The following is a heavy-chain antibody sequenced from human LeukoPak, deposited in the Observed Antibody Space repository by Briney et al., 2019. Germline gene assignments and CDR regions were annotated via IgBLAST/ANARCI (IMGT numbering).Heavy chain of an antibody. J-gene: IGHJ4*02. CDR3: ARDGYTIVVVKFDY. D-gene: IGHD3-22*01. V-gene: IGHV3-30-3*01. Sequence: GRSLRHSCAASGFTFSSYAMHWVRQAPGKGLEWVAVISYDGSNKYYADSVKGRFTISRDNSKNTLYLQMNSLRAEDTAVYYCARDGYTIVVVKFDYWGQGALVTVSS. CDR1: GFTFSSYA. CDR2: ISYDGSNK.